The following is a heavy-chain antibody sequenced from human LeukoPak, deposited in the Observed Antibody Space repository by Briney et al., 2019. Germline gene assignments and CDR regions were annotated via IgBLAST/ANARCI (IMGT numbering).Heavy chain of an antibody. CDR1: GFTLSSYW. D-gene: IGHD3-22*01. CDR3: ARDADSSGYYGGYYYYYGMDV. CDR2: IKQDGSEK. Sequence: GGSLRLSCAASGFTLSSYWMSWVRQAPGKGLEWVANIKQDGSEKYYVDSVKGRFTISRDNAKNSLYLQMNSLRAEDTAVYYCARDADSSGYYGGYYYYYGMDVWGQGTTVTVSS. J-gene: IGHJ6*02. V-gene: IGHV3-7*01.